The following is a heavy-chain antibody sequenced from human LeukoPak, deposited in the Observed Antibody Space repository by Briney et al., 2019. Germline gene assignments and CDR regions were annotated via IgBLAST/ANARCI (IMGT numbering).Heavy chain of an antibody. CDR3: ARVRCSSTSCYTRDYNWFDP. J-gene: IGHJ5*02. CDR1: GGSISSSSYY. Sequence: SETLSLTCTVSGGSISSSSYYWGWIRQPPGKGLEWIGSIYYSGSTYYNPSLKSRVTISVDTSKNQFSLKLSSVTAADTAVYYCARVRCSSTSCYTRDYNWFDPWGQGTLVTVSS. V-gene: IGHV4-39*07. D-gene: IGHD2-2*02. CDR2: IYYSGST.